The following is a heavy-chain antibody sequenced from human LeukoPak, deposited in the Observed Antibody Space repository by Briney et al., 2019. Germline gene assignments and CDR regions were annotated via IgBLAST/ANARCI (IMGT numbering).Heavy chain of an antibody. CDR3: ARQGDSSGYNDY. J-gene: IGHJ4*02. D-gene: IGHD3-22*01. CDR1: GGSISSSSYY. Sequence: ASETLSLTCTVSGGSISSSSYYWGWIRQPPGKGLEWIGSIYYSGSTYYNPSLKSRVTISVDTSKNQFSLKLGSVTAADTAVYYCARQGDSSGYNDYWGQGTLVTVSS. CDR2: IYYSGST. V-gene: IGHV4-39*01.